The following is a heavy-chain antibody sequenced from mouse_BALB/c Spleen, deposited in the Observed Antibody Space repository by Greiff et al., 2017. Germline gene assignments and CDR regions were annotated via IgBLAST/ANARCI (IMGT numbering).Heavy chain of an antibody. CDR2: IYPGNVNT. V-gene: IGHV1S56*01. Sequence: VQLQQSGPELVKPGASVRISCKASGYTFTSYYIHWVKQRPGQGLEWIGWIYPGNVNTKYNEKFKGKATLTADKSSSTAYMQLSSLTSEDSAVYFCARGDGNYAMDYWGQGTSVTVSS. D-gene: IGHD2-1*01. J-gene: IGHJ4*01. CDR3: ARGDGNYAMDY. CDR1: GYTFTSYY.